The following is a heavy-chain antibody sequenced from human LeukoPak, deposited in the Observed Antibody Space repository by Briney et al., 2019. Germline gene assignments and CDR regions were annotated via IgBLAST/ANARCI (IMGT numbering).Heavy chain of an antibody. CDR2: VYTSGST. CDR1: GGSINNYY. CDR3: ARDWEGGHGYYYNHGMDV. D-gene: IGHD1-26*01. V-gene: IGHV4-4*07. Sequence: SQTLSLTCSASGGSINNYYCSSVRQPARKGPEWIGRVYTSGSTNYNPSLKSRVTMSVDTSKNQFSLKLRSVTAADTAVYYCARDWEGGHGYYYNHGMDVWGQGTTVTVSS. J-gene: IGHJ6*02.